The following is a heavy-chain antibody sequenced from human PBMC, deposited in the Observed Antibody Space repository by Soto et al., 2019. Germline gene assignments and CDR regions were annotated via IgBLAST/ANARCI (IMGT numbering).Heavy chain of an antibody. J-gene: IGHJ3*02. D-gene: IGHD3-22*01. CDR3: AKDGSGYDAFDI. CDR1: GFTFSSYA. V-gene: IGHV3-23*01. Sequence: GGSLRLSCAASGFTFSSYAMSWVRQAPGKGLEWVSAISGSGGSTYYADSVKGRFTISRDNPKNTLYLQMNSLRAEDTAVYYCAKDGSGYDAFDIWGQGTMVTVSS. CDR2: ISGSGGST.